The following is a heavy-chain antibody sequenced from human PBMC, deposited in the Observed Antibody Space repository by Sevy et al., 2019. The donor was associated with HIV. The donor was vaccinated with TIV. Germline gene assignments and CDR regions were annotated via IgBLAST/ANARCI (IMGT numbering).Heavy chain of an antibody. CDR2: IRPDGSDK. CDR3: ARGVGLDR. Sequence: GGSPRLSCEASGFTFSPYWMTWVRQAPGKGLEWVANIRPDGSDKYYVDSVKGRFTISRDNAKNSLYLQMNSLRADDTSMSYCARGVGLDRWGQGALVTVSS. J-gene: IGHJ5*02. V-gene: IGHV3-7*01. CDR1: GFTFSPYW. D-gene: IGHD1-26*01.